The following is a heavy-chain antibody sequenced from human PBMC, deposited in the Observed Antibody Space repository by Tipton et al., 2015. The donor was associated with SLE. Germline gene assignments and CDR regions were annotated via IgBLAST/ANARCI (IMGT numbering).Heavy chain of an antibody. J-gene: IGHJ4*02. Sequence: LRLSCTVSGGSISSGDNYWSWIRQPPGKGLEWIGYIHYSGSSYYNPSLKSRVTISVDTSKNQFSLKLSSVTAADTAVYYCAREGPFVGAMGHWGQGTLVTVSS. V-gene: IGHV4-30-4*01. CDR2: IHYSGSS. D-gene: IGHD1-26*01. CDR1: GGSISSGDNY. CDR3: AREGPFVGAMGH.